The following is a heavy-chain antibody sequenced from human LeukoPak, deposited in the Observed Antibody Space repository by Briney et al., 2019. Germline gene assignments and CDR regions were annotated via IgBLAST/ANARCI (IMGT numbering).Heavy chain of an antibody. D-gene: IGHD2-2*02. CDR1: GGSFSGYY. Sequence: SETLSLTCAVYGGSFSGYYWSWIRQPPGKGLEWIGEINHSGSTNYNPSLKSRVTISVDTSKNQFSLKLSSVTAADTAVYYCARGYCSSTSRYTYGMDVWGQGTTVTVSS. V-gene: IGHV4-34*01. CDR2: INHSGST. J-gene: IGHJ6*02. CDR3: ARGYCSSTSRYTYGMDV.